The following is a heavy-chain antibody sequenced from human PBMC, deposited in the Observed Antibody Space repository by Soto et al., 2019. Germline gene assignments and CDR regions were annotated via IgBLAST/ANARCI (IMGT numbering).Heavy chain of an antibody. CDR2: IISIFGTA. J-gene: IGHJ4*02. Sequence: SVKVSFKASGGTFSSYAISWGRQAPGQGLEWMGGIISIFGTANCAQKFQGRVTITADESTSKAYMELSSLRSEDTAVYYCPTCTIFGVVIIHFDYWGQGTLVTVPQ. CDR1: GGTFSSYA. V-gene: IGHV1-69*13. CDR3: PTCTIFGVVIIHFDY. D-gene: IGHD3-3*01.